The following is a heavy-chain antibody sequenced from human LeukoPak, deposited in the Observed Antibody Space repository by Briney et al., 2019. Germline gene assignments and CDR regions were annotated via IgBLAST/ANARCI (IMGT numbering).Heavy chain of an antibody. J-gene: IGHJ4*02. Sequence: PGGSLRLSCAASGFTFSSYEMIWVRQAPGKGLEWVAYIRSRSTTIYYADSVKGRFTIARDNAENSLYLQMNSLRAEDTAVYYCERDFGRWFFDYWGQGTLVTVSS. CDR2: IRSRSTTI. V-gene: IGHV3-48*03. CDR3: ERDFGRWFFDY. CDR1: GFTFSSYE. D-gene: IGHD4-23*01.